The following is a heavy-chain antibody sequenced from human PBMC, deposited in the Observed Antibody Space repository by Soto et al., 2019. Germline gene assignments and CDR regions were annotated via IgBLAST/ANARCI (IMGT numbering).Heavy chain of an antibody. CDR1: GGSFSGYY. V-gene: IGHV4-34*01. J-gene: IGHJ4*02. CDR2: INHSGST. D-gene: IGHD3-10*01. Sequence: SETLSLTCAVYGGSFSGYYWNCIRQPPGKGLEWIGEINHSGSTNYNPSLKSRVTISLDTSKNQFSLKLGSMTAADTAVYYCARGYGRNFAYWGQGTLVTVSS. CDR3: ARGYGRNFAY.